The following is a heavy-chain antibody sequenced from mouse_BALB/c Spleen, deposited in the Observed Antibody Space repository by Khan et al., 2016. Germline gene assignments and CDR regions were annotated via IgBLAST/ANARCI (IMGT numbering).Heavy chain of an antibody. J-gene: IGHJ3*01. CDR1: GFSLTGFS. V-gene: IGHV2-6-7*01. Sequence: VKLEVSGPGLVAPSQSLSITCTVSGFSLTGFSVNWVRQPPGKGLEWLGMIWGDGSTDYNSALKSRLSISKDNSKSQVFLKMNSLQTDDTARYYCASYYDYDGGFAYWGQGTLVTVSA. CDR2: IWGDGST. CDR3: ASYYDYDGGFAY. D-gene: IGHD2-4*01.